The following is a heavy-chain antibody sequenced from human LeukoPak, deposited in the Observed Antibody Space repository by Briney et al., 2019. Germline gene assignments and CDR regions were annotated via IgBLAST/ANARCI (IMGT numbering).Heavy chain of an antibody. D-gene: IGHD1-26*01. V-gene: IGHV3-23*01. J-gene: IGHJ6*02. Sequence: GGSLRLSCAASGFTVSSNYMSWVRQAPGKGLEWVSAISGSGGSTYYADSVKGRFTISRDNSKNTLYLQMNSLRAEDTAVYYCAKGIVAGDYYYYGMDVWGQGTTVTVSS. CDR2: ISGSGGST. CDR3: AKGIVAGDYYYYGMDV. CDR1: GFTVSSNY.